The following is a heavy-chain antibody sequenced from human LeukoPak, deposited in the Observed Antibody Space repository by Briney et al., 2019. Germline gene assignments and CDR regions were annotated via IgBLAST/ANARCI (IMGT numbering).Heavy chain of an antibody. Sequence: ASVKVSCRASGYTFTDYYLHWARQAPGQGLEWMGWFDPKSGGSNYAQKFQGRVTMTRDTSISTLYMELNRLTSDDTAVYSCTRDPSTKYYFDYWGQGTLVTVSS. J-gene: IGHJ4*02. CDR2: FDPKSGGS. CDR1: GYTFTDYY. CDR3: TRDPSTKYYFDY. D-gene: IGHD1-26*01. V-gene: IGHV1-2*02.